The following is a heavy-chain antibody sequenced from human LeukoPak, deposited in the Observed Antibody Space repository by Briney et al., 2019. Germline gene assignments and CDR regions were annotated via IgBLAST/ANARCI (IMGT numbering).Heavy chain of an antibody. CDR1: GFAFTNAC. CDR3: TTDPGYRGLYYFDY. Sequence: PGGSLRLSCAASGFAFTNACMSWVRRAPGKGLGWVGRIRSKNNGGTTDYAAPVRGRFSISRDDSKSTLYLQMNSPKTEDTAVYYCTTDPGYRGLYYFDYWGQGTLVTVSS. D-gene: IGHD5-12*01. CDR2: IRSKNNGGTT. J-gene: IGHJ4*02. V-gene: IGHV3-15*01.